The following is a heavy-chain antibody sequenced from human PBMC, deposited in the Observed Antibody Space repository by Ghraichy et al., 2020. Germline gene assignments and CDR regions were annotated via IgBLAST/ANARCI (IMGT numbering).Heavy chain of an antibody. Sequence: GGSLRLSCAASGFTFSSYAMSWVRQAPGKGLEWVSAISGSGGSTYYADSVKGRFTISRDNSKNTLYLQMNSLRAEDTAVYYCAKVGSASLTMIVVVNSRYFDYWGQGTLVTVSS. J-gene: IGHJ4*02. D-gene: IGHD3-22*01. V-gene: IGHV3-23*01. CDR2: ISGSGGST. CDR3: AKVGSASLTMIVVVNSRYFDY. CDR1: GFTFSSYA.